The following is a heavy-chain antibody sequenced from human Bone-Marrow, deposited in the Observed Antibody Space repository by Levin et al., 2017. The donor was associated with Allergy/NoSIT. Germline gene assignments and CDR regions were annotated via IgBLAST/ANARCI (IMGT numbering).Heavy chain of an antibody. CDR1: GFTFSSYA. CDR2: ISYDGSNK. V-gene: IGHV3-30*04. CDR3: ARELGYSGYDYFDY. D-gene: IGHD5-12*01. Sequence: GGSLRLSCAASGFTFSSYAMHWVRQAPGKGLEWVAVISYDGSNKYYADSVKGRFTISRDNSKNTLYLQMNSLRAEDTAVYYCARELGYSGYDYFDYWGQGTLVTVSS. J-gene: IGHJ4*02.